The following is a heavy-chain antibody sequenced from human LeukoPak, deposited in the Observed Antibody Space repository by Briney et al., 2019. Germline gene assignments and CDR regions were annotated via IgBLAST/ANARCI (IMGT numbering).Heavy chain of an antibody. Sequence: GGSLRLSCAASGFTFSSYGMHWVRQAPGKGLEWVAFIRYDGSNKYYADSVKGRFTISRDNAKNSLYLQMNSLRAEDTALYYCARGGDSSGHFDYWGQGTLVTVSS. CDR1: GFTFSSYG. V-gene: IGHV3-30*02. CDR3: ARGGDSSGHFDY. CDR2: IRYDGSNK. D-gene: IGHD6-19*01. J-gene: IGHJ4*02.